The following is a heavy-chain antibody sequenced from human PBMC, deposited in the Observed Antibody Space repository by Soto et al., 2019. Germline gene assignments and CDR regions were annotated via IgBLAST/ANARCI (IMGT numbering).Heavy chain of an antibody. CDR1: GGSFSGYY. CDR2: INHSGST. Sequence: PSETLSRTCAVYGGSFSGYYWSWIRQPPGKGLEWIGEINHSGSTNYNPSLKSRVTISVDTSKNQFSLKLSSVTAADTAVYYCAREQHYYDSSGYSYCGQGTLVTVSS. D-gene: IGHD3-22*01. V-gene: IGHV4-34*01. CDR3: AREQHYYDSSGYSY. J-gene: IGHJ4*02.